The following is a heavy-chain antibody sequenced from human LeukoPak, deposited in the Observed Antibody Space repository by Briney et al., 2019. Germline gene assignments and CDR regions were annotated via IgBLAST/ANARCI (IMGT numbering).Heavy chain of an antibody. D-gene: IGHD6-19*01. CDR3: ARVCRDSSGWYACYYCGMDV. CDR1: GYTFTGYY. Sequence: ASVKVSCKASGYTFTGYYMHWVRPAPGQGLEWMGWINPNSGGTNYAQKFQGRVTMTRDTSISTAYMELSRLRSDDTAVYYCARVCRDSSGWYACYYCGMDVWGQGTTVTVSS. V-gene: IGHV1-2*02. CDR2: INPNSGGT. J-gene: IGHJ6*02.